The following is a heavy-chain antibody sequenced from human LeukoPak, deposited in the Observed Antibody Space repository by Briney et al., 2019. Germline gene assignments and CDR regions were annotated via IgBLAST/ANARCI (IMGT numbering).Heavy chain of an antibody. D-gene: IGHD4-17*01. J-gene: IGHJ2*01. CDR2: IWYDGSNK. V-gene: IGHV3-33*01. Sequence: GGSLRLSCAASGFIFSSYGMHWVRQAPGKGLEWVAVIWYDGSNKFYADSVKGRFTISRDNSKNTLYLQMNSLRAEDTAVYYCATYGDSRRRDWYFDLWRRGTLVTVSS. CDR1: GFIFSSYG. CDR3: ATYGDSRRRDWYFDL.